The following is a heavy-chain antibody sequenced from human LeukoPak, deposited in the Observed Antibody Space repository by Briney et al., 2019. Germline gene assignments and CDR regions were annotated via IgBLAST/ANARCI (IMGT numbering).Heavy chain of an antibody. V-gene: IGHV1-69*04. CDR1: GGTFSSYA. CDR3: ARDLRGYYDILTGYPRGAFDI. J-gene: IGHJ3*02. Sequence: ASVTVSCKASGGTFSSYAISWVRQAPGQGVEWMGRIIPILGIANYAQKFQGRVTITADKSTSTAYMELSSLRSEDTAVYYCARDLRGYYDILTGYPRGAFDIWGQGTMVTVSS. D-gene: IGHD3-9*01. CDR2: IIPILGIA.